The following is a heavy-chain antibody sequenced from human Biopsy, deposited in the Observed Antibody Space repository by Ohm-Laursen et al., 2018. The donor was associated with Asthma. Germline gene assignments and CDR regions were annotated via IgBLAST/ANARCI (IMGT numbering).Heavy chain of an antibody. Sequence: SVKVSCKSLGGTFNTYVIGWVRQAPGQGLESLGGINSVFGTTTYPQKFQDRVTITADDSASTVYMELSSLRSEDTAVYYCARKAGSCISRTCYSLDFWGQGTLVTVSS. CDR2: INSVFGTT. V-gene: IGHV1-69*13. CDR3: ARKAGSCISRTCYSLDF. D-gene: IGHD2-2*01. CDR1: GGTFNTYV. J-gene: IGHJ4*02.